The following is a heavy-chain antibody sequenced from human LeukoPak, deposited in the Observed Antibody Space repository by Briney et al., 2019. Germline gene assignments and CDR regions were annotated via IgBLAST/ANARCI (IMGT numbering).Heavy chain of an antibody. D-gene: IGHD2-21*01. CDR1: GGSISSGSYY. CDR2: IYTSGST. Sequence: SETLSLTCTVSGGSISSGSYYWSWIRQPAGKGLEWIGRIYTSGSTNYNPSLKSRVTIPVDTSKNQFSLKLSSVTAADTAVYYCARVRHTPYYYGMDVWGQGTTVTVSS. J-gene: IGHJ6*02. V-gene: IGHV4-61*02. CDR3: ARVRHTPYYYGMDV.